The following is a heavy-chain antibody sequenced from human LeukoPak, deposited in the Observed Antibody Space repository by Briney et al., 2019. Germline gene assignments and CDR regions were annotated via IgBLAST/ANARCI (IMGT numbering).Heavy chain of an antibody. CDR2: VYYSGTT. D-gene: IGHD2-15*01. V-gene: IGHV4-38-2*02. Sequence: PSETLSLTCTVSNYSISSGYYWGWVRQSPGKGLEWIGSVYYSGTTYDNPSLKSRVTISVDTSKNQFFLKLSSVTAADTAVYYCARLWSTDCNGGSCPHQPNYWGQGTLVTVSS. CDR1: NYSISSGYY. CDR3: ARLWSTDCNGGSCPHQPNY. J-gene: IGHJ4*02.